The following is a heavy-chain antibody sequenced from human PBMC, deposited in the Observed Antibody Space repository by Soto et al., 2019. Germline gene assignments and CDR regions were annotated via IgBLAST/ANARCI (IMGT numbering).Heavy chain of an antibody. CDR3: ARDLSNYAFGYYQYYMDV. J-gene: IGHJ6*03. D-gene: IGHD4-4*01. CDR2: INHSGST. CDR1: GGSFSGYY. Sequence: NPSETLSLTCAVYGGSFSGYYWSWIRQPPGKGLEWIGEINHSGSTNYNPSLKSRVTISVDTSKNQFSLKLSSVTAADTAMYYCARDLSNYAFGYYQYYMDVWGKGTTVTVSS. V-gene: IGHV4-34*01.